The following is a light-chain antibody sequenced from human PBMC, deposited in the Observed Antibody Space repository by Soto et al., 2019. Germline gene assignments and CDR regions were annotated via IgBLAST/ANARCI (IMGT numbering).Light chain of an antibody. CDR2: AAS. V-gene: IGKV1-9*01. CDR3: QHPPQHLIT. CDR1: QGIDSS. J-gene: IGKJ5*01. Sequence: SSDRCASFGGRGTITFRASQGIDSSFAWYQEKPGKAPKLLIYAASSLQSGVPSRFSGRGSGTDFALTTRRLHCDDFPTYSFQHPPQHLITLAQGTRVEIK.